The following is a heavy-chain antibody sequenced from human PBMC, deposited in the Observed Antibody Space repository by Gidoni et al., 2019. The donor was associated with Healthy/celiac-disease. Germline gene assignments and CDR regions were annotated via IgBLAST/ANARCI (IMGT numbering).Heavy chain of an antibody. D-gene: IGHD6-19*01. CDR3: ARDSPYSSGWEY. CDR2: ISYDGSNK. Sequence: QVQLVESGGGVVQPGRSLRLSCAASGFTFSSYAMHWVRQAPGKGLEWVAVISYDGSNKYYADSVKGRFTISRDNSKNTLYLQMNSLRAEDTAVYYCARDSPYSSGWEYWGQGTLVTVSS. CDR1: GFTFSSYA. V-gene: IGHV3-30-3*01. J-gene: IGHJ4*02.